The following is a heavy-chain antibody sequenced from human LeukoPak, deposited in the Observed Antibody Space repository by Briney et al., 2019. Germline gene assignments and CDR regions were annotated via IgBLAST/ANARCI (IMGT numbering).Heavy chain of an antibody. J-gene: IGHJ3*02. Sequence: SETLSLTCAVYGGSFSGYYWSWIRQPPGKGLEWIGEINHSGSTNYNPSLKSRVTISVDTSKNQFSLKLSSVTAADTAVYYCARQARGSRSAFDIWGQGTMVTVSS. CDR3: ARQARGSRSAFDI. CDR2: INHSGST. CDR1: GGSFSGYY. D-gene: IGHD3-16*01. V-gene: IGHV4-34*01.